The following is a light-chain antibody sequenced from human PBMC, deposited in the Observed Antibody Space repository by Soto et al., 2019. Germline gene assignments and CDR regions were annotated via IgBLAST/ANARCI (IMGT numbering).Light chain of an antibody. CDR1: QTVSGRY. J-gene: IGKJ1*01. V-gene: IGKV3-20*01. CDR3: QHYGSSPWT. CDR2: DAS. Sequence: EIVLTQSAGTLSLSPGERATLSCRASQTVSGRYLAWFQQKPGQTPRLLIYDASTRAAGVPDRFSGSGSGTDFSLTINRLEPEDLAVYYCQHYGSSPWTFGQGTKVEIK.